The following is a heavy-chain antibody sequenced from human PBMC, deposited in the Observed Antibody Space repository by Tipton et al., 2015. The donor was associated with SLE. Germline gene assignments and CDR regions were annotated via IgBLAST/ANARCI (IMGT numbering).Heavy chain of an antibody. D-gene: IGHD2/OR15-2a*01. V-gene: IGHV3-21*01. CDR3: ARDLRATHPFDY. CDR1: GFTFSSYA. J-gene: IGHJ4*02. CDR2: ISSSSSYI. Sequence: SLRLSCAASGFTFSSYAMSWVHQAPGKGLEWVSSISSSSSYIYYADSVKGRFTISRDNAKNSLYLQMNSLRAEDTAVYYCARDLRATHPFDYWGQGTLVTVSS.